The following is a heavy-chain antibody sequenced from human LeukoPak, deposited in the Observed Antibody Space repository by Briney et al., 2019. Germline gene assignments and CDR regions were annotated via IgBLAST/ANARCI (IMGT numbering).Heavy chain of an antibody. CDR1: GFTFSSYA. CDR2: ISYDGSNK. Sequence: GGSLRLSCAASGFTFSSYAMHWVRQAPGKGLEWVAVISYDGSNKYYADSVKGRFTISRDNSKNTLYLQMNSLRAEDTAVYYCASGDVDTAMVTVFWGQGTLVTASS. V-gene: IGHV3-30-3*01. D-gene: IGHD5-18*01. CDR3: ASGDVDTAMVTVF. J-gene: IGHJ4*02.